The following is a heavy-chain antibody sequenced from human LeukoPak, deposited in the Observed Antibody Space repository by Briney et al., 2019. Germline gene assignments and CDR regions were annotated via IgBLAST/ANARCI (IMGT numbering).Heavy chain of an antibody. J-gene: IGHJ4*02. V-gene: IGHV3-48*02. CDR2: ISSRSETI. CDR3: VRDWSAPDY. CDR1: GFTFSSYA. Sequence: GGSLRLSCAASGFTFSSYAMNWVRQAPGKGLEWLSYISSRSETIYYADSVKGRFTISRDNAMNSLFLQMNSLRDEDTAVYYCVRDWSAPDYWGQGTLVTVSS.